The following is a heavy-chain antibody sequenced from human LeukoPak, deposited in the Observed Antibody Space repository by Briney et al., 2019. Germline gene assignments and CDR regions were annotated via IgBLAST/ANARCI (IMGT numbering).Heavy chain of an antibody. V-gene: IGHV3-33*01. Sequence: GGSLRLSCAASGFTFSSYGMHWVRQAPGKGLEGVAVIWYDGSNKYYADSVKGRFTISRDNSKNTLYLQMNSLRAEDTAVYYCAREEPAAEYYYYYYGMDVWGQGTTVTVSS. D-gene: IGHD1-14*01. CDR3: AREEPAAEYYYYYYGMDV. J-gene: IGHJ6*02. CDR2: IWYDGSNK. CDR1: GFTFSSYG.